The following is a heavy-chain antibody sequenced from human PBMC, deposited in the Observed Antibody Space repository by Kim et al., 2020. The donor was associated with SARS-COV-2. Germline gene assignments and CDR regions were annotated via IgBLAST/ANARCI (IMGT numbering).Heavy chain of an antibody. CDR2: ISSSGSTI. CDR3: AREEELGYNWQLYGYYYYGMDV. Sequence: GGSLRLSCAASGFTFSSYEMNWVRQAPGKGLEWVSYISSSGSTIYYADSVKGRFTISRDNAKNSLYLQMNSLRAEDTAVYYCAREEELGYNWQLYGYYYYGMDVWGQGTTVTVSS. J-gene: IGHJ6*02. D-gene: IGHD1-20*01. V-gene: IGHV3-48*03. CDR1: GFTFSSYE.